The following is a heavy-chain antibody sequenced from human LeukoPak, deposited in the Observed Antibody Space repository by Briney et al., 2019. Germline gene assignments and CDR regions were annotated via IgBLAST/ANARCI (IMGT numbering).Heavy chain of an antibody. CDR2: IDTSGST. CDR3: ARDPGE. CDR1: GGSMSSYY. V-gene: IGHV4-4*07. Sequence: PSETLSLTCTVSGGSMSSYYWSWIRQPAGKGLEWIGRIDTSGSTNYNSSLRSRVTMSVDTSKNQFSLKLTSVTAADTAVYYCARDPGEWGQGTLVTVSS. J-gene: IGHJ4*02. D-gene: IGHD7-27*01.